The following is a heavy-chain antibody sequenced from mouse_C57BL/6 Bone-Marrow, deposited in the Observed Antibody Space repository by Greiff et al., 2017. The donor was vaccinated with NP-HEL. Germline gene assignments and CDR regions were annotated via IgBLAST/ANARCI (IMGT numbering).Heavy chain of an antibody. V-gene: IGHV2-9-1*01. Sequence: VKLMESGPGLVAPSQSLSITCTVSGFSLTSYAISWVRQPPGKGLEWLGVIWTGGGTNYNSALKSRLSISKDNSKSQVFLKMNSLQTDDTARYYCASIYYGNLYAMDYWGQGTSVTVSS. CDR1: GFSLTSYA. D-gene: IGHD2-1*01. CDR2: IWTGGGT. J-gene: IGHJ4*01. CDR3: ASIYYGNLYAMDY.